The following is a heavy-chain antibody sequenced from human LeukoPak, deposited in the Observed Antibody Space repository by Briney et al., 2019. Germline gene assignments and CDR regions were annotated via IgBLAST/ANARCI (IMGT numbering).Heavy chain of an antibody. Sequence: PSGTLSLTCAVSGDSISSNNWWSWVRQPPGKGLEWIGEIYHSGSATYNPSLKSRVTISLDKSKNQFSLRLSSVTAADTAVYHCARHRTAMVNLPSYYFDYWGQGTLVTVSS. V-gene: IGHV4-4*02. CDR3: ARHRTAMVNLPSYYFDY. J-gene: IGHJ4*02. CDR1: GDSISSNNW. CDR2: IYHSGSA. D-gene: IGHD5-18*01.